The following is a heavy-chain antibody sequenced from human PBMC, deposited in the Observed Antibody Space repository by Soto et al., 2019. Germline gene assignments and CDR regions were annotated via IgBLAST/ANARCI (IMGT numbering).Heavy chain of an antibody. D-gene: IGHD3-10*01. V-gene: IGHV4-34*01. Sequence: QEQLQQRGAGLLNPSETLSLTCVVYGGSFSGYYWSWIRQSPGKGLEWMGGINHRGSTNYNPSLESRVTISVDTDKNQFSLKLPYVTAADTAMYFCARDGFVTSPTCRVGNWFDPWGQGTLVTVSS. CDR1: GGSFSGYY. CDR2: INHRGST. CDR3: ARDGFVTSPTCRVGNWFDP. J-gene: IGHJ5*02.